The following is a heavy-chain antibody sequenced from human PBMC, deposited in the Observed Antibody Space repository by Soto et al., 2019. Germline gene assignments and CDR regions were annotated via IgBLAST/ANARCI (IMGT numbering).Heavy chain of an antibody. J-gene: IGHJ6*02. CDR2: IRGFSPYT. Sequence: SLRLSCISSGFTFRTYTMNWVRQAPGKGLEWVSGIRGFSPYTFYAESVKGRFTISRDNARNSLDLQMDSLRAEDTAVYYCARDRGYDAHDYYYNAMDVWGQGTTGTVSS. D-gene: IGHD3-10*01. CDR1: GFTFRTYT. V-gene: IGHV3-21*01. CDR3: ARDRGYDAHDYYYNAMDV.